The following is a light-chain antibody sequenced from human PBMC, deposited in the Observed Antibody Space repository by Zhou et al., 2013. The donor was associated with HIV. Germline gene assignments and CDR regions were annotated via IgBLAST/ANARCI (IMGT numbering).Light chain of an antibody. CDR1: QTVSSN. CDR3: QQYGSSRIT. CDR2: GAS. V-gene: IGKV3-20*01. J-gene: IGKJ5*01. Sequence: QSPGTLSLSPGERATVSCRASQTVSSNLAWYQQKPGQAPRLLIYGASSRATGIPDRFSGSGSGTDFTLTISRLEPEDFAVYYCQQYGSSRITFGQGTRLEIK.